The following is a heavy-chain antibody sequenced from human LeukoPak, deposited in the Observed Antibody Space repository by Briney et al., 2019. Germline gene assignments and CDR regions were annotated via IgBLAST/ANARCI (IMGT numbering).Heavy chain of an antibody. CDR2: ISGNNDNP. CDR1: GYTFSNFG. D-gene: IGHD2-2*01. Sequence: ASVKASCKTSGYTFSNFGISWVRQAPGQGLEWMGWISGNNDNPNYGQKFQGRFTVTTDSSTSTVYMELRNLRSDDTAVYYRPRDGTSTDDYWGQGTLVTVSS. V-gene: IGHV1-18*01. J-gene: IGHJ4*02. CDR3: PRDGTSTDDY.